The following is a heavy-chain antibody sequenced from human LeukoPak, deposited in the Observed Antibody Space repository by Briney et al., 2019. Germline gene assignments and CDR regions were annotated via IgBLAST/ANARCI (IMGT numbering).Heavy chain of an antibody. Sequence: PSETLSLTCTVSGGSISSYYWSWIRQPAGKGLEWIGRIYTSGSTNYNPSLKSPVSISVDTSKNQFSLRLTSVTAADTAVYFCARIYLVYYGSESYKYYFDYWGQGMLVTVSS. J-gene: IGHJ4*02. CDR2: IYTSGST. CDR1: GGSISSYY. CDR3: ARIYLVYYGSESYKYYFDY. D-gene: IGHD3-10*01. V-gene: IGHV4-4*07.